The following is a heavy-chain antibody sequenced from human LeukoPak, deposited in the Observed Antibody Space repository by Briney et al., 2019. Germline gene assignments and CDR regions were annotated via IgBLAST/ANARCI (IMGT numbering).Heavy chain of an antibody. CDR2: IQQDGGDK. D-gene: IGHD5-18*01. J-gene: IGHJ4*02. V-gene: IGHV3-7*04. CDR3: ARGRGYSYGYFEY. CDR1: GFAFSSYW. Sequence: GGSLRLSCAASGFAFSSYWMSWVRQAPGKGLELVANIQQDGGDKYYVDSVKGRFTISRDNAKKSLYLQMNSLRAEDTAIYYCARGRGYSYGYFEYWGQGTLVTVSS.